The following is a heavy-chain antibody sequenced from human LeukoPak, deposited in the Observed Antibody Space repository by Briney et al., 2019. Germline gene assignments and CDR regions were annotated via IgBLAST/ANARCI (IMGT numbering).Heavy chain of an antibody. V-gene: IGHV1-18*04. Sequence: ASVKVSCKASGYTFTSYGISWVRQAPGQGLEWVGWISAYNGNTNYAQKLQGRVTMTTDISTSTAYMELRSWRCDDTAVYSCARDFYDILTGYSYRIPFDYWGQGTLVTVSS. D-gene: IGHD3-9*01. CDR1: GYTFTSYG. J-gene: IGHJ4*02. CDR2: ISAYNGNT. CDR3: ARDFYDILTGYSYRIPFDY.